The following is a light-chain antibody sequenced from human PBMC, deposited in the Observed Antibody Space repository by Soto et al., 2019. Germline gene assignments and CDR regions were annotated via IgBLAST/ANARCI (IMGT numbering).Light chain of an antibody. V-gene: IGKV3-20*01. J-gene: IGKJ2*01. CDR3: QQQGT. CDR2: AAS. Sequence: EIVLTQSPGTLSLSPGERATLSCRASEFLSSSYLVWYQQKPGQAPRLLIYAASRRATGIPDRFSGSGSATEYTLTINTLEPEDFAVYYCQQQGTLGQGTKLEIK. CDR1: EFLSSSY.